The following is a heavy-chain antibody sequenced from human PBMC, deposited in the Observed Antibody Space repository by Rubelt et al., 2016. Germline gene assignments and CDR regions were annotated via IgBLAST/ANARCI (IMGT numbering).Heavy chain of an antibody. V-gene: IGHV4-34*01. Sequence: QVQLQQWGAGLLKPSETLSLTCAVYRGSSSGYYWSWIRQPPGKGLEWIGEINPSGSSNYNPSLRSRVTISVDTSKSQFSLQRSAVSAADTAVYYWAGGYGSGRYWSYWVQGTLVSVSS. D-gene: IGHD3-10*01. CDR2: INPSGSS. CDR1: RGSSSGYY. CDR3: AGGYGSGRYWSY. J-gene: IGHJ4*02.